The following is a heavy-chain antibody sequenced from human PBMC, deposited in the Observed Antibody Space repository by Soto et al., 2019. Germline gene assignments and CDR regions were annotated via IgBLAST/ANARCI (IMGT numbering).Heavy chain of an antibody. CDR3: ARGASPLIDY. V-gene: IGHV1-3*01. J-gene: IGHJ4*02. Sequence: QVQLVQSGAEVKKPGASVKVSCKACGYTFTSYAMHWVRQAPGQRLEWMGWINAGNGNTKYSQKFQGRVTIIRDTSAITAYMELSSLRSEDTAVYYCARGASPLIDYWGQGTLVTVSS. CDR1: GYTFTSYA. CDR2: INAGNGNT. D-gene: IGHD1-26*01.